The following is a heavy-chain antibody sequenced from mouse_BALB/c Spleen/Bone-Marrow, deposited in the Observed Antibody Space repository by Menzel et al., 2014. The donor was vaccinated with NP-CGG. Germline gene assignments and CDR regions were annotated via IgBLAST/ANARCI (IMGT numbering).Heavy chain of an antibody. J-gene: IGHJ4*01. V-gene: IGHV14-1*02. CDR2: IDPENGNT. CDR1: GFNIKDYY. CDR3: ARGDGYAMDY. Sequence: EVKLVESGAEIVRPGALVKSSCKASGFNIKDYYMQWVKQRPEQGLEWIGWIDPENGNTIYDPKLQGKASITADTSSNTAYLQLSSLTSEDTAVYYCARGDGYAMDYWGQGTSVTVSS.